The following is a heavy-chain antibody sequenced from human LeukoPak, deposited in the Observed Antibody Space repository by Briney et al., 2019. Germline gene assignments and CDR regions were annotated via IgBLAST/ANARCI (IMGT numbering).Heavy chain of an antibody. J-gene: IGHJ4*02. CDR1: GGSISSSSAY. CDR3: VSPRGFSYGYFDY. V-gene: IGHV4-39*01. Sequence: CETLCLTCTVSGGSISSSSAYWGCIRPPPGKGLEWVGSIYYSKNTYYNPSLKRRATISADTSKKQFSLTLSSVTATDTAVYYFVSPRGFSYGYFDYWGQGTVLADPS. D-gene: IGHD5-18*01. CDR2: IYYSKNT.